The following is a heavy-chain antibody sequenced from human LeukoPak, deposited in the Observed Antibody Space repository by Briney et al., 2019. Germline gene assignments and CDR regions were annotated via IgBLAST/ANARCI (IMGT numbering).Heavy chain of an antibody. D-gene: IGHD6-13*01. CDR2: FKRKTDGGTT. Sequence: PGGSLRLSCAASGFTFSNAWMSWVRQAPGKGLEWVALFKRKTDGGTTDYAAPVKGRFTISRDDSKNTLYLQMNSLKTEDTAVYYCTTIKQLYSSSWQIRYYFDYWGQGTLVTVSS. CDR3: TTIKQLYSSSWQIRYYFDY. CDR1: GFTFSNAW. V-gene: IGHV3-15*01. J-gene: IGHJ4*02.